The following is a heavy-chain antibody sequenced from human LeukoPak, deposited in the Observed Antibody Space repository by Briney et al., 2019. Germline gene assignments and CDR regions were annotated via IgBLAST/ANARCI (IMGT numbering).Heavy chain of an antibody. Sequence: QAGGSLRLSCAASGFTFSSYAMHWVRQAPGKGLEWVAVISYDGSNKYYADSVKGRFTISRDNSKNTLYLQMNSLRAEDTAVYYCVKGITMVRGVIGRWGYYYYGMDVWGKGTTVTVSS. CDR3: VKGITMVRGVIGRWGYYYYGMDV. D-gene: IGHD3-10*01. V-gene: IGHV3-30*04. CDR1: GFTFSSYA. J-gene: IGHJ6*04. CDR2: ISYDGSNK.